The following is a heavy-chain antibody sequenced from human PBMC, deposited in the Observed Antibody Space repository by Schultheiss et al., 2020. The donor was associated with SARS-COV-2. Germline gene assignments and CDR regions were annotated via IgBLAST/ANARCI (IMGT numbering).Heavy chain of an antibody. CDR2: IWYDGSNK. V-gene: IGHV3-30*07. D-gene: IGHD4-17*01. CDR1: GFTFSSYA. CDR3: ARPAVTTDAFDI. Sequence: GESLKISCAASGFTFSSYAMHWVRQAPGKGLEWVAVIWYDGSNKYYADSVKGRFTISRDNSKNTLYLQMNSLRAEDTAVYYCARPAVTTDAFDIWGQGTMVTVSS. J-gene: IGHJ3*02.